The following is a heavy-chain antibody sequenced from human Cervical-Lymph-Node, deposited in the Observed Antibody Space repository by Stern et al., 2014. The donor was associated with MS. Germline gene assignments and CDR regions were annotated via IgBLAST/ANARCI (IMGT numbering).Heavy chain of an antibody. J-gene: IGHJ4*02. CDR2: VYYSGST. Sequence: QLQLQESGPGLVKPSETLSLTCAVSCDSISSYTHYWAWIRQPPGKGLEWIGCVYYSGSTSHTPPHRSPSTLPVDTPKNHFSLGLNSVTAADTAVYYCAKHACTGAACPFDLWGQGTLVTVSS. CDR3: AKHACTGAACPFDL. CDR1: CDSISSYTHY. D-gene: IGHD2-8*02. V-gene: IGHV4-39*01.